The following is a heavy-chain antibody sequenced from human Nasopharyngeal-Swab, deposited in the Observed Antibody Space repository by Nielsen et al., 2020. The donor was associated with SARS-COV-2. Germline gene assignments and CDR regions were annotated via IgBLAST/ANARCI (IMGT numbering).Heavy chain of an antibody. CDR3: ARDLRRIRAPRGLFDP. J-gene: IGHJ5*02. CDR1: GGSFSGYY. V-gene: IGHV4-34*01. D-gene: IGHD1-14*01. CDR2: INHSGST. Sequence: GSLRLSCAVYGGSFSGYYWSWIRQPPGKGLEWIGEINHSGSTNYNPSLKSRVTISVDTSKNQFSLKLSSVTAADTAVYYCARDLRRIRAPRGLFDPWGQGTLVTVSS.